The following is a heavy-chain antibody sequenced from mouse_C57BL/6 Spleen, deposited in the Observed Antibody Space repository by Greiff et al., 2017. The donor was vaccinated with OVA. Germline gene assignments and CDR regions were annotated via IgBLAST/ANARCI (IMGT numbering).Heavy chain of an antibody. CDR1: GYTFTSYT. D-gene: IGHD1-1*01. J-gene: IGHJ1*03. V-gene: IGHV1-4*01. Sequence: VQLQQSGAELARPGASVKMSCKASGYTFTSYTMHWVKQRPGQGLEWIGYINPCSGYTNYNQKFKDKATLTADKSSSTAYMQLSSLTSEASADYYCARYYGSSYWYFDDWGTGTTVTVSS. CDR3: ARYYGSSYWYFDD. CDR2: INPCSGYT.